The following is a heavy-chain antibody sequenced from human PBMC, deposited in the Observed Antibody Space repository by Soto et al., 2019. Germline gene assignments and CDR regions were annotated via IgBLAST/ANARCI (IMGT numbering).Heavy chain of an antibody. CDR2: IRSKGYGGTT. CDR3: TRASGSYYPKPDY. D-gene: IGHD1-26*01. CDR1: GFTFGDYA. Sequence: PGGSLRLSCTASGFTFGDYAMSWLRQAPGKGLEWVGFIRSKGYGGTTEYAASVKGRFTISRDDFKSIAYLQMSSLKTEDTAVYYCTRASGSYYPKPDYWGQGTLVTVSS. J-gene: IGHJ4*02. V-gene: IGHV3-49*03.